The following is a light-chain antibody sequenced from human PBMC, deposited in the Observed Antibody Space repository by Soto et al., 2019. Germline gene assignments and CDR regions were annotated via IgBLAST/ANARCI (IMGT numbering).Light chain of an antibody. CDR2: DVS. J-gene: IGLJ7*01. CDR3: SSYTSTSAPSAV. Sequence: QSALTQPASASRSPGQSITISSTGTSSDVGGYNYVSWYQQHPGKAPKLMIYDVSNRPSGVSNRFSGSKSGNTASLTISGLQAEDEADYFCSSYTSTSAPSAVFGGGTQLTVL. CDR1: SSDVGGYNY. V-gene: IGLV2-14*01.